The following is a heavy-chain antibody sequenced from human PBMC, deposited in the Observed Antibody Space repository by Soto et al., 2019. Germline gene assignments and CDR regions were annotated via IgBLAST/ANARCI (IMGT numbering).Heavy chain of an antibody. CDR3: ARETSAAWPYYLDY. Sequence: EVQLVESGGGLVQPGGSLRLSCAASGFTFSTYWMSWVRQAPGKGLEWVANIKQDGGEKYYLDSVKGRFTISRDNAKNLLYLPMNRLRAEDTAVYYCARETSAAWPYYLDYWRQGTLVTVSS. CDR1: GFTFSTYW. D-gene: IGHD3-10*01. V-gene: IGHV3-7*01. J-gene: IGHJ4*02. CDR2: IKQDGGEK.